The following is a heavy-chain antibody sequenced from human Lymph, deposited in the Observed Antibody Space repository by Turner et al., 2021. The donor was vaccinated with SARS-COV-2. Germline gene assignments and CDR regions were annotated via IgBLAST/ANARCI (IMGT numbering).Heavy chain of an antibody. CDR3: ARAAQLTVWFDP. CDR2: MNPNSGNT. D-gene: IGHD3-9*01. Sequence: QVQLVQTGAEVKKPGASVKVSCKASGYTLTSYAINWVRQATGQGLEWMRWMNPNSGNTGYAQKFQGRVTKTRNTSISTAYMELSSLRSEDTDVYYCARAAQLTVWFDPWGQGTLVTVSS. V-gene: IGHV1-8*01. CDR1: GYTLTSYA. J-gene: IGHJ5*02.